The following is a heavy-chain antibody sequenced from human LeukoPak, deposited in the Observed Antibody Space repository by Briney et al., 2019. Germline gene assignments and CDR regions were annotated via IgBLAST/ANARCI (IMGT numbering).Heavy chain of an antibody. D-gene: IGHD2-21*01. CDR2: ANGGGDVT. Sequence: PGGSLRLSCAASGFSFSSFAMSWVRQTPGKGLEWVSHANGGGDVTHYVDSVKGRFTVSRDNSKNTLYLQMDNLRVEDTAVYFCAREGSIVPHQDLDCWGQGTLVTVSS. CDR1: GFSFSSFA. CDR3: AREGSIVPHQDLDC. J-gene: IGHJ4*02. V-gene: IGHV3-23*01.